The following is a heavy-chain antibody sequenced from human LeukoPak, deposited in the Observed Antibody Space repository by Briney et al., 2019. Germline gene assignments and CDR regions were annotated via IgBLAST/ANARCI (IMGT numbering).Heavy chain of an antibody. Sequence: SVKVSCKASGGTFISYAISWVRQAPGQGLEWMGGIIPIFGTANYAQEFQGRVTITADESTSTAYMELSSLRSEDTAVYYCARVPGFKTDPAFDYWGQGTLVTVSS. CDR3: ARVPGFKTDPAFDY. V-gene: IGHV1-69*13. J-gene: IGHJ4*02. CDR2: IIPIFGTA. D-gene: IGHD1-14*01. CDR1: GGTFISYA.